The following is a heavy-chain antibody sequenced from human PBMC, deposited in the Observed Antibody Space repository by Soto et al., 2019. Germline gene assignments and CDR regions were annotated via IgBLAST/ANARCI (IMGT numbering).Heavy chain of an antibody. D-gene: IGHD2-21*01. CDR3: ARGNVVAIDY. Sequence: ASETLSLTCAVSGGSISSGGYSWSWIRQPPGKGLEWIGYIYHSGSTYYNPSLKSRVTISVDRSKNQFSLKLSSVTAADTAVYYCARGNVVAIDYWGQGTLVTV. CDR2: IYHSGST. V-gene: IGHV4-30-2*01. CDR1: GGSISSGGYS. J-gene: IGHJ4*02.